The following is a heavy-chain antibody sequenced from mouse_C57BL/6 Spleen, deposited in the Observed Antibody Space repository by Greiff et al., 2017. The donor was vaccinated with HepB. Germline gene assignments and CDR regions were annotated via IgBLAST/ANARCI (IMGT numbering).Heavy chain of an antibody. CDR3: ARIPTGRDWYFDV. J-gene: IGHJ1*03. CDR1: GFTFSDYY. Sequence: EVKVVESEGGLVQPGSSMKLSCTASGFTFSDYYMAWVRQVPEKGLEWVANINYDGSSTYYLDSLKSRFIISRDNAKNILYLQMSSLKSEDTATYYCARIPTGRDWYFDVWGTGTTVTVSS. CDR2: INYDGSST. D-gene: IGHD4-1*01. V-gene: IGHV5-16*01.